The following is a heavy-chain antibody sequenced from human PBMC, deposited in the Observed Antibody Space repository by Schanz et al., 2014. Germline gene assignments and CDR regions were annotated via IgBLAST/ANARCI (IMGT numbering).Heavy chain of an antibody. V-gene: IGHV3-23*01. J-gene: IGHJ4*02. CDR2: ISGSGGST. Sequence: EVQLLESGGGLVQPGGSLRLSCAASGFTFSSYAMSWVRQAPGKGLEWVSAISGSGGSTYYADSVKGRFTISRDNSKNTQYLQMNSLRAEDTAVYYCAKYRGYYRVSGSYRELEYWGQGTLVTVSS. D-gene: IGHD3-10*01. CDR3: AKYRGYYRVSGSYRELEY. CDR1: GFTFSSYA.